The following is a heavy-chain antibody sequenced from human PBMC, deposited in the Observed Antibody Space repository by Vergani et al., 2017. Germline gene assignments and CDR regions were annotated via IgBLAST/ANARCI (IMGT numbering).Heavy chain of an antibody. Sequence: QVQLQESGPGLVKPSETLSLTCTVPGGSISGYFWSWIRQPPGKGLEWSGYIYYSGSTNYHPSLKSRVTISGDTSKNQFSRKLSSVTAADTAVYYCARGSAPPPGIAARELHYWGQGTLVTVSS. CDR1: GGSISGYF. V-gene: IGHV4-59*12. CDR3: ARGSAPPPGIAARELHY. CDR2: IYYSGST. D-gene: IGHD6-6*01. J-gene: IGHJ4*02.